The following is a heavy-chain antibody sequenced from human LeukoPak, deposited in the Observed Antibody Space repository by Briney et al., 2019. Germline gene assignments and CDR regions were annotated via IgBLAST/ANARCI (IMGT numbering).Heavy chain of an antibody. J-gene: IGHJ4*02. CDR2: ISYDGSNK. CDR1: GFTFSSYA. D-gene: IGHD3-10*01. CDR3: AREGSGSQYPSHLDY. Sequence: GGSLRLSCAASGFTFSSYAMHWVRQAPGKGLEWVAVISYDGSNKYYADSVKGRFTISRDNSKNTLYLQMNSLRAEDTAVYYCAREGSGSQYPSHLDYWSQGTLVAVSS. V-gene: IGHV3-30-3*01.